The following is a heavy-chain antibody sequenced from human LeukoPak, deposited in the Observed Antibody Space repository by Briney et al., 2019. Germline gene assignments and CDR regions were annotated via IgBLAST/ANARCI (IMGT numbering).Heavy chain of an antibody. Sequence: GGSLRLSCAASGFTFSSYAMSWVRQAPGKGLEWVSAISGSGGSTFYADSVKGRFTISRDNSKNTLYLQMSSLRAEDAAVYYCAKDRGRYYDSSGYYWGYYFDSWGQGILVTVST. D-gene: IGHD3-22*01. CDR1: GFTFSSYA. V-gene: IGHV3-23*01. CDR3: AKDRGRYYDSSGYYWGYYFDS. CDR2: ISGSGGST. J-gene: IGHJ4*02.